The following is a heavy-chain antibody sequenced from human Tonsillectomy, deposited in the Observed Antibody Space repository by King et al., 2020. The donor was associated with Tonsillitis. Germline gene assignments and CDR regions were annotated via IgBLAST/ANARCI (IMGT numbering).Heavy chain of an antibody. CDR1: GGSISSYY. CDR3: ASSYGDYGIYYFDY. CDR2: IYYSGST. D-gene: IGHD4-17*01. V-gene: IGHV4-59*01. J-gene: IGHJ4*02. Sequence: VQLQESGPGLVKPSETLSLTCTVSGGSISSYYWSWIRQPPGKGLEWIGYIYYSGSTNYNPSLKSRVTISEDTSKNQFSLKLSSVTAADTAVYYCASSYGDYGIYYFDYWGQGTLVTVSS.